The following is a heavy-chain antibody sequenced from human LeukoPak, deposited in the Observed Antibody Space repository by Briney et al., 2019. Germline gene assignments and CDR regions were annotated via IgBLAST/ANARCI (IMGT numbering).Heavy chain of an antibody. J-gene: IGHJ4*02. D-gene: IGHD7-27*01. CDR3: ASGVNWGYDY. CDR2: INTNTGNP. CDR1: GYTFTNYA. V-gene: IGHV7-4-1*02. Sequence: GASVKVSCKASGYTFTNYAMNWVRQAPGQGLEWMGWINTNTGNPTYDQGFTGRFVFSLDTSVSTAYLQINSLKAEDTAVYYCASGVNWGYDYWGQGTLVTVSS.